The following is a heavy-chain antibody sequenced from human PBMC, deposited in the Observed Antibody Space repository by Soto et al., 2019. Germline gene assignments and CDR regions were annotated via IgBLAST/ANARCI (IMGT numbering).Heavy chain of an antibody. D-gene: IGHD2-15*01. V-gene: IGHV3-33*01. CDR3: AQGDCSGGRCYSSPFDY. CDR2: IWYDGSNK. Sequence: GSLRLSCAASGFTFSSYGMHWVRQAPGKGLEWVAVIWYDGSNKYYADSVKGRFTISRDNSKNTLYLQMNSLRAEDTAVYYCAQGDCSGGRCYSSPFDYWGQGTLVTVSS. J-gene: IGHJ4*02. CDR1: GFTFSSYG.